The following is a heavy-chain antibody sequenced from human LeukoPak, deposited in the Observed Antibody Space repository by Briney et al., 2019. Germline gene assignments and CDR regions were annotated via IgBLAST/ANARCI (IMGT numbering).Heavy chain of an antibody. V-gene: IGHV4-59*01. Sequence: PSETLSLTCTVSGGSISSYYWSWIRQPPGKGLEWIGYIYYSGSTNYNPSLKSRVTISVETSKNEFSLKLRSVTAADTAVYYCARVTGYRIEDYFDYWGQGTLVTISS. CDR1: GGSISSYY. D-gene: IGHD6-13*01. J-gene: IGHJ4*02. CDR3: ARVTGYRIEDYFDY. CDR2: IYYSGST.